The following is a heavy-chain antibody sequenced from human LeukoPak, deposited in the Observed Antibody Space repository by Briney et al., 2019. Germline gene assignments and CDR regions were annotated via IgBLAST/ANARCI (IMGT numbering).Heavy chain of an antibody. CDR3: AIQPWGSGNNWYFDL. J-gene: IGHJ2*01. D-gene: IGHD7-27*01. CDR1: GYTFTAYY. V-gene: IGHV1-2*02. CDR2: ISPNSGGT. Sequence: GASVKVSCKASGYTFTAYYIHWVRQAPGQGLEWMGWISPNSGGTDYAQKFQGRVTMTRDTSISTAYMELSSLGSDDTAVYYCAIQPWGSGNNWYFDLWGRGTLVSVSS.